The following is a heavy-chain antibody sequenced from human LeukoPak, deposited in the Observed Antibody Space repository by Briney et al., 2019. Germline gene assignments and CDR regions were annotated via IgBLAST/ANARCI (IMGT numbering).Heavy chain of an antibody. CDR1: GFSFSDYA. V-gene: IGHV3-23*01. Sequence: GGSLRLSCAASGFSFSDYAMSRVRQAPGKSLEWVAGLFGSGSGKSYADSVKGRVTISRDNSRNMVFLQMYSLSAEDTAMYYCVKDLISGDGYWDIDSWGRGTLVTVSS. J-gene: IGHJ5*01. CDR3: VKDLISGDGYWDIDS. CDR2: LFGSGSGK. D-gene: IGHD2-2*03.